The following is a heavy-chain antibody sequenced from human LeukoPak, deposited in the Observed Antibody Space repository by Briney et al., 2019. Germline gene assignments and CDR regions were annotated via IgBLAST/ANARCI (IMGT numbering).Heavy chain of an antibody. D-gene: IGHD3-22*01. CDR3: AREGMTYYYDSSGYYTDY. CDR1: GYTFTSYG. Sequence: ASVKVSCKASGYTFTSYGISWVRQAPGQGPEWMGWISAYNGNTNYAQKLQGRVTMTTDTSTSTAYMELRSLRSDDTAVYYCAREGMTYYYDSSGYYTDYWGQGTLVTVSS. V-gene: IGHV1-18*01. J-gene: IGHJ4*02. CDR2: ISAYNGNT.